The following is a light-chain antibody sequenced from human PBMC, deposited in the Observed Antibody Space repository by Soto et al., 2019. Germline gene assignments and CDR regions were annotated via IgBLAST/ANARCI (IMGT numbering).Light chain of an antibody. CDR2: AAS. Sequence: DIQMTQSPSSLSASVGDRVTITCRASQSISGYLNWYQQKPGKAPKVLIYAASSLQRGVPSRFSGSGSGTDFTLIISSLQPEDFATYYCQQSYSPLWTFGQGTKVDIK. J-gene: IGKJ1*01. CDR3: QQSYSPLWT. CDR1: QSISGY. V-gene: IGKV1-39*01.